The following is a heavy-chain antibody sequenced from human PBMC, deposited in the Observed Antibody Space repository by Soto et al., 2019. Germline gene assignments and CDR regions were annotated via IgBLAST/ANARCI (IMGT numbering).Heavy chain of an antibody. CDR2: IWYDGSNK. CDR1: GFTFSSYG. D-gene: IGHD5-12*01. J-gene: IGHJ3*02. Sequence: PGGSLRLSCAASGFTFSSYGMHWVRQAPGKGLEWVAVIWYDGSNKYYADSVKGRFTISRDNSKNTLYLQMNSLRAEDTAVYYCARDFVGYDRVVNAFDIWGQGTMVTVSS. CDR3: ARDFVGYDRVVNAFDI. V-gene: IGHV3-33*01.